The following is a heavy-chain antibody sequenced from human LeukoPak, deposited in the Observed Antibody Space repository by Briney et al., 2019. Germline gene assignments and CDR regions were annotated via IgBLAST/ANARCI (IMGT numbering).Heavy chain of an antibody. D-gene: IGHD2-2*01. CDR1: GYTFTGYY. CDR3: ARAPPRRKTPRVPAARGY. Sequence: GASVKVSCKASGYTFTGYYMHWVRQAPGQGLEWMGWINANSGGTNYAQKFQGRVTMTRDTSISTAYMELSRLRSDDTAVYYCARAPPRRKTPRVPAARGYWGQGPLVTVPS. V-gene: IGHV1-2*02. J-gene: IGHJ4*02. CDR2: INANSGGT.